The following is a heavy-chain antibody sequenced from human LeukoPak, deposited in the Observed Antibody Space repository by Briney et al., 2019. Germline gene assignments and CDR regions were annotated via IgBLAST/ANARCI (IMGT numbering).Heavy chain of an antibody. CDR2: IYYSGST. V-gene: IGHV4-39*01. CDR3: ARGEWELADY. J-gene: IGHJ4*02. CDR1: GGSISSSSYY. Sequence: SETLSLTCTVSGGSISSSSYYWGWIRQPPGKGLEWIGSIYYSGSTYYNPSLKSRVTISVDTSKNQFSLKLSSVTAADTAVYYCARGEWELADYWGQGTLVTVSS. D-gene: IGHD1-26*01.